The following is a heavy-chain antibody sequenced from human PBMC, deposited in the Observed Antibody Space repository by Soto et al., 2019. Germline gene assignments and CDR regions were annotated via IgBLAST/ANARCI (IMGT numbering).Heavy chain of an antibody. CDR1: GYTFTIYY. D-gene: IGHD5-18*01. J-gene: IGHJ6*02. V-gene: IGHV1-46*03. Sequence: ASVNVSCKASGYTFTIYYMHWVLQAPGQGLEWMGIINPSGGSTTYTQKFQGRVTMTRDTSTSTVYMELSSLTSADTAVYYCARERKREYSYASYVNYGMDVWGQGTTVTASS. CDR3: ARERKREYSYASYVNYGMDV. CDR2: INPSGGST.